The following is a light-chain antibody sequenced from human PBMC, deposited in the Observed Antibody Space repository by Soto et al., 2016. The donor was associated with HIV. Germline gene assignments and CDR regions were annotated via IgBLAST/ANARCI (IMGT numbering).Light chain of an antibody. Sequence: YVLTQPPSVSVAPGKTATITCGGDNIGRKSVNWYQQKPGQAPVLVVYDDTDRPSGISGRFAGSNSGSAATLTITKVEFGDEADYYCHVWDEASDSAVF. V-gene: IGLV3-21*03. CDR2: DDT. J-gene: IGLJ1*01. CDR3: HVWDEASDSAV. CDR1: NIGRKS.